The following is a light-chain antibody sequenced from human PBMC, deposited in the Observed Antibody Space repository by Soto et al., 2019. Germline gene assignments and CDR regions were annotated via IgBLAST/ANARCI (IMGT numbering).Light chain of an antibody. CDR1: QSSY. J-gene: IGKJ1*01. Sequence: EIVLTQSPGTLSLSPGERATLSCRASQSSYLAWYQQKPGQAPRLLIFGTSNRATGIPDRFRGGGSGTDFTLTISSLEPEDFAVYYCQQYASSPGTFGQGTKVDIK. CDR2: GTS. V-gene: IGKV3-20*01. CDR3: QQYASSPGT.